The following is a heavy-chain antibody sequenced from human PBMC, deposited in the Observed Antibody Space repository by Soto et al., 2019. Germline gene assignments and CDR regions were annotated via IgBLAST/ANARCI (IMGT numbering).Heavy chain of an antibody. CDR1: GGSISSGDYY. V-gene: IGHV4-30-4*01. D-gene: IGHD5-18*01. CDR2: IYYSGST. Sequence: SETLSLTCTVSGGSISSGDYYWSWIRQPPGKGLEWIGYIYYSGSTYYNPSLKSRVTISVDTSKNQFSLKLSSVTAADTAVYYCARVDTAITFDYWGQGTLVTVSS. CDR3: ARVDTAITFDY. J-gene: IGHJ4*02.